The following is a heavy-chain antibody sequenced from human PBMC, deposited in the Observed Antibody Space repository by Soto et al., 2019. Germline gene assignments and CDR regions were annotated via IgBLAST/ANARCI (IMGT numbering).Heavy chain of an antibody. CDR3: ARVSTAMVWWGYDY. CDR2: IIPIFGTA. V-gene: IGHV1-69*13. Sequence: GASVKVSCKASGGTFSSYAISWVRQAPGQGLEWMGGIIPIFGTANYAQKFQGRVTITADESTSTAYMELSSLRSEDTAVYYCARVSTAMVWWGYDYWGQGTLVTVSS. CDR1: GGTFSSYA. D-gene: IGHD5-18*01. J-gene: IGHJ4*02.